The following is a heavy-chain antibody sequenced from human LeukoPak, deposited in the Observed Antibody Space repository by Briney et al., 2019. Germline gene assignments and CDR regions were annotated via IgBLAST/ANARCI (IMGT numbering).Heavy chain of an antibody. V-gene: IGHV4-34*01. J-gene: IGHJ4*02. CDR1: GGSFSGHY. D-gene: IGHD3-10*01. CDR3: ARGNYYFGSGSYYPFAF. CDR2: INHRGST. Sequence: SETLSLTCAVYGGSFSGHYWSWIRQSPGKGLEWIGEINHRGSTDSNPSLRSRVTISVDTSNNQFSLRLSSVTAADTAVYYCARGNYYFGSGSYYPFAFWGQGPWSPSPQ.